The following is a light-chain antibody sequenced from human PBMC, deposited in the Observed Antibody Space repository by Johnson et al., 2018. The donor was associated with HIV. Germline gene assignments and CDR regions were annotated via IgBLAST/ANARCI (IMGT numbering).Light chain of an antibody. J-gene: IGLJ1*01. Sequence: QSLLTQPPSVSAAAGQKVTISCSGSSSNIESNSVSWYQQFPGTAHKVLIYENNKRPSGIPDRFSGSKSGTSATLGITGLQTGDEADYYCGTWDSSLSAGFFGTGTKVTVL. CDR3: GTWDSSLSAGF. CDR2: ENN. V-gene: IGLV1-51*02. CDR1: SSNIESNS.